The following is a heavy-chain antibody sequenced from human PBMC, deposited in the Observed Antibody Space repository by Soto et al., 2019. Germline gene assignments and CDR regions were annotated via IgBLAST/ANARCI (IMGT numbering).Heavy chain of an antibody. CDR1: GGSISSYY. CDR2: IYYSGST. V-gene: IGHV4-59*01. CDR3: ARGIVVVGYYYYYGMDV. D-gene: IGHD2-21*01. Sequence: QVQLQESGPGLVKPSETLSLTCTVSGGSISSYYWSWIRQPPGKGLEWIGYIYYSGSTNYNPSLKSRVTISVDTSKNQFSLKLSSVTAADTAVYYCARGIVVVGYYYYYGMDVWGQGTTVTVSS. J-gene: IGHJ6*02.